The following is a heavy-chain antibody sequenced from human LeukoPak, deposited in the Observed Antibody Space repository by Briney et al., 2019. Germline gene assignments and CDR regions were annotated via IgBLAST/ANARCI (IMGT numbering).Heavy chain of an antibody. Sequence: PSETLSLTCAVYRGSFSGYYWCWIRHPPGKGLEWSGEINHSENTNYNQALKSRVTISVDTSKNQFSLKLSSVTAADTSVYDCARGFAYCGGDCYSPWGLDVWGKGTTVTVSS. CDR3: ARGFAYCGGDCYSPWGLDV. CDR1: RGSFSGYY. CDR2: INHSENT. J-gene: IGHJ6*04. V-gene: IGHV4-34*01. D-gene: IGHD2-21*02.